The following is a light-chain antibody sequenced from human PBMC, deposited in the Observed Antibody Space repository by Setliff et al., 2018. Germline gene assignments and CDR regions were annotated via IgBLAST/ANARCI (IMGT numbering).Light chain of an antibody. J-gene: IGLJ1*01. CDR1: SSDVGGYNY. Sequence: LTQPASVSGSPGQSITISCTGTSSDVGGYNYVSWYQRHPGKAPKLMIYDVSKRPSGVSNRFSGSKSGNTASLTISGLQAEDEADYYCSSYTSSSTLYVFGTGTKVTVL. V-gene: IGLV2-14*01. CDR2: DVS. CDR3: SSYTSSSTLYV.